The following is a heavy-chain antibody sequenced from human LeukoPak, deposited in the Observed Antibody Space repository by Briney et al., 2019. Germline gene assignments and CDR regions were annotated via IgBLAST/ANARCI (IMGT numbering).Heavy chain of an antibody. CDR2: IWYDGSNK. V-gene: IGHV3-30*02. D-gene: IGHD3-9*01. Sequence: PGGSLRLSCAASGFTFSSYGMHWVRQAPGKGLEWVAVIWYDGSNKYYADSVKGRFTISRDNSKNTLYLQMNSLRAEDTAGYYCAKTRPTFDWLIDYWGQGTLVTVSS. J-gene: IGHJ4*02. CDR3: AKTRPTFDWLIDY. CDR1: GFTFSSYG.